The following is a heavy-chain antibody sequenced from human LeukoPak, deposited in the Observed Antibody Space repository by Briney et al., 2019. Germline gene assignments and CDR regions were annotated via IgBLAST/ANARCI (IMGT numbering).Heavy chain of an antibody. D-gene: IGHD2-2*02. CDR2: ISSSSSYI. CDR1: GFTFSSYS. J-gene: IGHJ6*02. CDR3: ARTDIVVVPAAINPNYYYYGMDV. Sequence: GGSLRLSCAASGFTFSSYSMNWVRQAPGKGLEWVSSISSSSSYIYYADSVKGRFTISRDNAKNSLYLQMNSLRAEDTAVYYCARTDIVVVPAAINPNYYYYGMDVWGQGTTVTVSS. V-gene: IGHV3-21*04.